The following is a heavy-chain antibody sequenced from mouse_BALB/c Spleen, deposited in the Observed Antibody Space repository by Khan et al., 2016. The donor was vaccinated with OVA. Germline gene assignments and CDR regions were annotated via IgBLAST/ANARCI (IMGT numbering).Heavy chain of an antibody. V-gene: IGHV1-7*01. CDR3: ERDRIDY. CDR2: INPSSGYT. Sequence: QVQLKESGAELAKPGASVKMSCKASGYTFSNYWIHWVKQRPGQGLEWIGYINPSSGYTYYNQTFNDKATLTTDKSSSTAYMQLNSLTSEDSAVYYSERDRIDYWGQGTTLTVSS. CDR1: GYTFSNYW. J-gene: IGHJ2*01.